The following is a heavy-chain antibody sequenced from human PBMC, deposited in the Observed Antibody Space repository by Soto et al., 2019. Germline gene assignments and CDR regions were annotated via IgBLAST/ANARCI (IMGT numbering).Heavy chain of an antibody. CDR1: GYTFTSYG. CDR2: ISAYNGNT. J-gene: IGHJ4*02. Sequence: QVQLVQSGAEVKKPGASVKVSCKASGYTFTSYGISWVRQAPGQGLEWMGWISAYNGNTNYAQKLQGRVTMTTDTATSTAYMELRSLRSDGTAVYYCARDSGALGYCSGGSCYADYWGQGTLVTVSS. CDR3: ARDSGALGYCSGGSCYADY. V-gene: IGHV1-18*04. D-gene: IGHD2-15*01.